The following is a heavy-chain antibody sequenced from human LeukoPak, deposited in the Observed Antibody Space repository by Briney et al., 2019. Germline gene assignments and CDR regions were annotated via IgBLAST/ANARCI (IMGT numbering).Heavy chain of an antibody. J-gene: IGHJ4*02. V-gene: IGHV3-7*01. Sequence: GGSLRLSCAASGFTFSSFWMTWVRQAPGKRLEYVANIKQDGTDKYYVGSVKGRFTISRDNAKNSLYLQMNSLRAEDTAVYYCARVKGGVLDYWGQGTLVTVSS. CDR2: IKQDGTDK. CDR3: ARVKGGVLDY. D-gene: IGHD3-16*01. CDR1: GFTFSSFW.